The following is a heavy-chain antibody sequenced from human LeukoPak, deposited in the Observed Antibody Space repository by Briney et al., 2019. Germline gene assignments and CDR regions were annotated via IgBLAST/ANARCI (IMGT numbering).Heavy chain of an antibody. J-gene: IGHJ4*02. V-gene: IGHV3-53*01. Sequence: GGSLRLSCAASGFTVSSNYMSWVRQAPGKGLEWVSVIYSGGSTYYADSVKGRFTISRDNSKNTLYLQMNSLRAEDTAVYYCARVEYGGSYWDIHFDYWGQGTLVTVSS. CDR1: GFTVSSNY. CDR2: IYSGGST. D-gene: IGHD1-26*01. CDR3: ARVEYGGSYWDIHFDY.